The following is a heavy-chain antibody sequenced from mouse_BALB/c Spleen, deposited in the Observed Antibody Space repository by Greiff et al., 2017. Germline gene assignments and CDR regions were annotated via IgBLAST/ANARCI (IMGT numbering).Heavy chain of an antibody. Sequence: DVKLQESGGGLVQPGGSLRLSCATSGFTFTDYYMSWVRQPPGKALEWLGFIRNKANGYTTEYSASVKGRFTISRDNSQSILYLQMNTLRAEDSATYYCARDMEITTWFAYWGQGTLVTVSA. CDR1: GFTFTDYY. CDR3: ARDMEITTWFAY. V-gene: IGHV7-3*02. D-gene: IGHD2-4*01. CDR2: IRNKANGYTT. J-gene: IGHJ3*01.